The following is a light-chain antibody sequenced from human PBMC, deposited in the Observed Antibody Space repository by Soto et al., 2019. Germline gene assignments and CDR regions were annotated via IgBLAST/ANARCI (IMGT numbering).Light chain of an antibody. J-gene: IGKJ4*01. CDR3: QQSYKILT. V-gene: IGKV1-39*01. CDR1: DNIGSN. CDR2: AAS. Sequence: IHRTQSPASLSSCVGYRCTITFRASDNIGSNLNFYQHQTGTAPKLLIYAASSLQGGVPSRFSGSGYGTQFTLTISGLQTEDFATYYCQQSYKILTFGGGTKVDIK.